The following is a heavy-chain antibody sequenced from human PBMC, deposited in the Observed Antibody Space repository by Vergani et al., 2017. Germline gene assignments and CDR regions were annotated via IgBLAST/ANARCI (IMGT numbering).Heavy chain of an antibody. D-gene: IGHD2-15*01. V-gene: IGHV4-38-2*01. Sequence: QVQLQESGPGLVKPSETLSLTCDVSGFSISDGYYWGWLRLPPGKGPEWIANIFHSGTTYYNPSFRSRVTISVDTSKNQFFLKMRSVTAADTAVYYCARGPSVVQGHYIYYYSYFMDVWGKGTTVTVSS. CDR1: GFSISDGYY. J-gene: IGHJ6*03. CDR3: ARGPSVVQGHYIYYYSYFMDV. CDR2: IFHSGTT.